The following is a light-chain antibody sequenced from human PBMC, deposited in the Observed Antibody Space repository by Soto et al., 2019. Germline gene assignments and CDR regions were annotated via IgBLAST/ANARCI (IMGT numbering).Light chain of an antibody. CDR2: EVT. J-gene: IGLJ1*01. CDR3: SSYSSTDTLYV. Sequence: QSALTQPASVSGSPGQSITISCTGTRSDIGSFNYVSWYQLHPDKAPKLIIYEVTSRPSGVSGRFSGSKAGSTASLIISGLQAEDEADYYCSSYSSTDTLYVFGTGTKLTVL. CDR1: RSDIGSFNY. V-gene: IGLV2-14*01.